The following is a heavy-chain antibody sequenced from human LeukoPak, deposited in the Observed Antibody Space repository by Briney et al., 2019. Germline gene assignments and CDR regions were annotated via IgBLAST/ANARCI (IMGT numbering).Heavy chain of an antibody. Sequence: SETLSLTCTVSGGSISSSSYYWGWVRQPPGKGLEWIGSIFYSGNTYHNPSLKSRVTMSVDTSKNQFALKLTSVTAADTAVYYCARLPDSSSYFDYWGQGTLITVSS. J-gene: IGHJ4*02. V-gene: IGHV4-39*01. CDR2: IFYSGNT. D-gene: IGHD6-6*01. CDR1: GGSISSSSYY. CDR3: ARLPDSSSYFDY.